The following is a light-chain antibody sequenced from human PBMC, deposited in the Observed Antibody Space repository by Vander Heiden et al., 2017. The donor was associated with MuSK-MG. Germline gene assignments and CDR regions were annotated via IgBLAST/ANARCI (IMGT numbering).Light chain of an antibody. J-gene: IGKJ3*01. Sequence: DIQLTQSPSFLSASVGDRVTITCRASQGISSYLAWYQQKPGKAPKLLIYAASTLQSGVPSRFSGSGYGTEFTLTISSLQPEECATYYCQQLNSDHEGIFTFGHGTKVDIK. CDR3: QQLNSDHEGIFT. CDR2: AAS. V-gene: IGKV1-9*01. CDR1: QGISSY.